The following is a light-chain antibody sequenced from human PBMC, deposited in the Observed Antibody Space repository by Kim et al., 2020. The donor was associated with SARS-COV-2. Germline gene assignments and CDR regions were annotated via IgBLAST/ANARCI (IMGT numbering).Light chain of an antibody. Sequence: QSVLTQPPSASGTPGQRVTISCSGSSSNIGSNTVHWYQQLPGTAPKLLIYGNNQRPSRVPDRFSGSKSGTSASLAISGLQSEDEADYYCAAWDDSLNGWVFGRGTKLTVL. J-gene: IGLJ3*02. CDR1: SSNIGSNT. V-gene: IGLV1-44*01. CDR3: AAWDDSLNGWV. CDR2: GNN.